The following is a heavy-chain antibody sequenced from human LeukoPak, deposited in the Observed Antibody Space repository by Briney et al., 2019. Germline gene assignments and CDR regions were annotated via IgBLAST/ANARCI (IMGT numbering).Heavy chain of an antibody. CDR3: ARGCIAAAGIQAPTCSNDEGGDY. J-gene: IGHJ4*02. V-gene: IGHV4-34*01. CDR1: GGSFSSYY. CDR2: INHSGST. D-gene: IGHD6-13*01. Sequence: PSETLSLTCAVYGGSFSSYYWSWIRQPPGKGLEWIGEINHSGSTNYNPSLKSRVTISVDTSKNQFSLKLSSVTAADTAVYYCARGCIAAAGIQAPTCSNDEGGDYWGQGTLVTVSS.